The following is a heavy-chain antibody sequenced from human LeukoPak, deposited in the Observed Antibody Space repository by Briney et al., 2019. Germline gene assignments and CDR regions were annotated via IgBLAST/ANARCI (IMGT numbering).Heavy chain of an antibody. CDR3: ARVRRGDYLYYFDY. CDR1: GFTFSSYS. Sequence: PGGSLRLSCAASGFTFSSYSMNWVRQAPGKGLEWVSSISSSSSYIYYADSVKGRFTISRDNAKNSLYLQMNSLRAGDTAVYYCARVRRGDYLYYFDYWGQGTLVTVSS. CDR2: ISSSSSYI. J-gene: IGHJ4*02. V-gene: IGHV3-21*01. D-gene: IGHD4-17*01.